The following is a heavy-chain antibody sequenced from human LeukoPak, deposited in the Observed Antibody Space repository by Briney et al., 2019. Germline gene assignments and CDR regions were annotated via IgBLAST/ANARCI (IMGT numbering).Heavy chain of an antibody. D-gene: IGHD2-21*02. CDR3: ARGRNVVVTAIHSNYYYYGMDV. CDR1: GYTFTSYD. Sequence: ASVKVSCKASGYTFTSYDINWVRQATGQGLEWMGWMNPNSGNTGYAQKFQGRVTMTRNTSISTAYMELSSLRSEDTAVYYCARGRNVVVTAIHSNYYYYGMDVWGQGTTVTVSS. J-gene: IGHJ6*02. CDR2: MNPNSGNT. V-gene: IGHV1-8*01.